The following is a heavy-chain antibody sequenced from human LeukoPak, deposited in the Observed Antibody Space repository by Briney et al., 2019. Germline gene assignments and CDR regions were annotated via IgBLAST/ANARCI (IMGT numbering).Heavy chain of an antibody. CDR3: ARSIPGSYYFDY. CDR2: ISYDGSNK. V-gene: IGHV3-30-3*01. CDR1: GFTFSSYA. D-gene: IGHD2-21*01. Sequence: PGMSLRLSCAASGFTFSSYAMHWVRQAPGKGLEWVAIISYDGSNKYYADSVKGLYTISRDNSKNTLYLQMNSLRAEDTAVYYCARSIPGSYYFDYWGQGTLVTASS. J-gene: IGHJ4*02.